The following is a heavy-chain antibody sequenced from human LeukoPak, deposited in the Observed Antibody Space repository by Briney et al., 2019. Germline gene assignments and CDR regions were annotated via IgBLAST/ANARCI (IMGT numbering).Heavy chain of an antibody. Sequence: ASVKVSCKASGYTFTGYYMHWVRQAPGQGLEWMGWINPNSGGTNYAQKFQGRVTMTRDTSISTAYMELSRLRSDDTAVYYCARPLRYCTNGVCYTPNWFDPWGQGTLVTVSS. CDR2: INPNSGGT. V-gene: IGHV1-2*02. J-gene: IGHJ5*02. CDR1: GYTFTGYY. D-gene: IGHD2-8*01. CDR3: ARPLRYCTNGVCYTPNWFDP.